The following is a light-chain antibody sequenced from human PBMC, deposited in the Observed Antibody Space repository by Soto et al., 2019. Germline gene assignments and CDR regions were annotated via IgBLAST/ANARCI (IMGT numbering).Light chain of an antibody. CDR1: SSDVGGYNY. CDR2: DVS. Sequence: QSALTQPRSVSGSPGQSVTISCTGTSSDVGGYNYVSWYQQHPGKAPKLMIYDVSKRPSGVPDRFSGSKSGNTASLTISGVQAEDEDDYYCCSYAGTVYVFGTGTKLTVL. V-gene: IGLV2-11*01. J-gene: IGLJ1*01. CDR3: CSYAGTVYV.